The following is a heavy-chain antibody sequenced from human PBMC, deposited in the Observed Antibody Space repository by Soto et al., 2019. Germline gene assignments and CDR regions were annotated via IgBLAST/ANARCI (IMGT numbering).Heavy chain of an antibody. J-gene: IGHJ4*02. CDR1: GFTFSSYA. CDR3: ARAYDFWSGYYTQVVY. D-gene: IGHD3-3*01. CDR2: ISYDGSNK. V-gene: IGHV3-30-3*01. Sequence: PGGSLRLSCAASGFTFSSYAMHWVRQAPGKGLEWVAVISYDGSNKYYADSVKGRFTISRDNSKNTLYLQMNSLRAEDTAVYYCARAYDFWSGYYTQVVYWGQGTLVTVSS.